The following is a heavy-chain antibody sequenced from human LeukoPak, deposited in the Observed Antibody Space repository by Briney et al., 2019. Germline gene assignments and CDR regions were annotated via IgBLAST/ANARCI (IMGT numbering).Heavy chain of an antibody. D-gene: IGHD3-3*02. J-gene: IGHJ2*01. CDR2: IYYSGST. CDR3: ARLLTSIRWYFDL. CDR1: GGSISSSSYY. Sequence: SETLSLTCTVSGGSISSSSYYWGWIRQPPGKGLEWIGSIYYSGSTYYNPSLKSRVTISVDTSKNQFSLKLSSVTAADTAVYYCARLLTSIRWYFDLWGRGTLVTVSS. V-gene: IGHV4-39*01.